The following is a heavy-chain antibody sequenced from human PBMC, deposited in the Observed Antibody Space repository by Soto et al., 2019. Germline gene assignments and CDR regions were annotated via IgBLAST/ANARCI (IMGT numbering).Heavy chain of an antibody. CDR2: ISYDGNTK. Sequence: PGGSLRLSCAASGFTFSSYGMHWVRQAPGKGLEWVALISYDGNTKYYADSVKGRFTVSRDNSKNTLYLQMSSLRAEDTALYYCAKNQERELPRVIDFWGQGTLVTVSS. CDR3: AKNQERELPRVIDF. V-gene: IGHV3-30*18. J-gene: IGHJ4*02. D-gene: IGHD1-7*01. CDR1: GFTFSSYG.